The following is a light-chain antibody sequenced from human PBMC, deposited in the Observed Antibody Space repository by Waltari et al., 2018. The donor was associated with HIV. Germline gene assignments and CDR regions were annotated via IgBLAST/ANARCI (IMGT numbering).Light chain of an antibody. J-gene: IGLJ2*01. CDR3: QSADSSGTS. CDR1: ILPKKY. CDR2: KDN. Sequence: SDEVTQTPSVSVSPGQTARITCSGEILPKKYVYWYQQKPGQAPVVVIYKDNERPSGIPERFSGSSSGTRATLTISGVQAEEEADYYCQSADSSGTSFGGGTKLTVL. V-gene: IGLV3-25*02.